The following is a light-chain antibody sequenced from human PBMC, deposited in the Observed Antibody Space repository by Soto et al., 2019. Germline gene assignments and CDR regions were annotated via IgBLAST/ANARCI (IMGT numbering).Light chain of an antibody. J-gene: IGLJ1*01. CDR3: QSYDSSLTGPYA. CDR2: DDN. V-gene: IGLV1-51*01. CDR1: SSNIGGNS. Sequence: QSVLTQPPSVSAAPGQKVTISCSGSSSNIGGNSVSWYQQLPGTAPKLLIYDDNKRPSGIPDRFSGSKSGTSATLGITGFQTGDEADYYCQSYDSSLTGPYAFGTGTKVTVL.